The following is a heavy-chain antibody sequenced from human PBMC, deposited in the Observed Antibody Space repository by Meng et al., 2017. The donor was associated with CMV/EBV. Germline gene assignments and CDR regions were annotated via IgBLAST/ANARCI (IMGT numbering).Heavy chain of an antibody. V-gene: IGHV1-2*02. Sequence: QGKRVHVGVRVKKPGASMKVSCKAFGYTFTGYYMHWVRQAPGQGLEWMGWINPNSGGTNYAQKFQGRVTMTRDTSISTAYMELSRLRSDDTAVYYCATYIGNYINWYFDLWGRGTLVTVSS. J-gene: IGHJ2*01. CDR2: INPNSGGT. CDR1: GYTFTGYY. CDR3: ATYIGNYINWYFDL. D-gene: IGHD1-7*01.